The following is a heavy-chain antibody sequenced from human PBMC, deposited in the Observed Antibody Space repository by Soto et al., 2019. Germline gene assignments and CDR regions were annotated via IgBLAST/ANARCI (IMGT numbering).Heavy chain of an antibody. CDR1: GGSISSGDHC. D-gene: IGHD2-8*02. Sequence: SETLSLTCTVSGGSISSGDHCWSWIRQPPGKGLGWIGYIYYSGITYYNPSLKSRVTLSVDMSKNQFSLMLSSVTAADTAVYYCARDPILATKPSDYWGQGTLVTVSS. CDR2: IYYSGIT. CDR3: ARDPILATKPSDY. V-gene: IGHV4-30-4*01. J-gene: IGHJ4*02.